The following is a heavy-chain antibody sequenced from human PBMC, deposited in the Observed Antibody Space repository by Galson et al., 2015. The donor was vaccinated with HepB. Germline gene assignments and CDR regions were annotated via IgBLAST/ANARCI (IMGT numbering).Heavy chain of an antibody. CDR2: IYYSSNT. Sequence: ETLSLTCSVSGGSINNSSYYWAWIRQPPGKGLEWIGSIYYSSNTYYNPSLKGRATISVDTSKNKLSLRLSSVTAADTAVFYCAREHSIGWTGHAFDIWGQGTVVTVSS. D-gene: IGHD6-25*01. CDR3: AREHSIGWTGHAFDI. V-gene: IGHV4-39*01. CDR1: GGSINNSSYY. J-gene: IGHJ3*02.